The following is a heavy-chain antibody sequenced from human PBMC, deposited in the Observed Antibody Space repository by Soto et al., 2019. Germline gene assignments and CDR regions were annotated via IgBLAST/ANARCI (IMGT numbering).Heavy chain of an antibody. CDR2: ISAYSGNA. J-gene: IGHJ5*02. V-gene: IGHV1-18*04. CDR3: ARGQGSP. CDR1: GYTFRSYD. Sequence: QVQLVQSGGEVKKAGASVKVSCKASGYTFRSYDIIWVRQSPGQGLEWMGWISAYSGNAKYSQNLQGRVTLTTDTSTSTAFMALSSLRTDDTAGYYCARGQGSPWGQGHLVTVSS.